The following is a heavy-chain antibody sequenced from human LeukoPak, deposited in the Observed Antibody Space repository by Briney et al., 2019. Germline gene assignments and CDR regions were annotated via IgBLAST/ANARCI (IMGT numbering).Heavy chain of an antibody. CDR1: GYTFTSYG. Sequence: GASVKVSCKASGYTFTSYGISWVRQAPGQGLEWMGIINPSGGSTSYAQKFQGRVTMTRDTSTSTVYMELSSLRSEDTAVYYCASGGPGTPSGYFDYWGQGTLVTVSS. D-gene: IGHD2-15*01. CDR3: ASGGPGTPSGYFDY. CDR2: INPSGGST. J-gene: IGHJ4*02. V-gene: IGHV1-46*01.